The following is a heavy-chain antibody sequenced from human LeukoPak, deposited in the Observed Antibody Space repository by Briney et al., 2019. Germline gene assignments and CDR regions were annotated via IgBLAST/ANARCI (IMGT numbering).Heavy chain of an antibody. D-gene: IGHD5-24*01. Sequence: SVKVSCKASGGTFSSYAISWVRQAPGQGLEWMGRIIPILGIANYAQKFQGRVTITADKSTSTAYMELSSLRSEDTAVYYCARAGVGRDGYNFGYGMDVWGQGTTVTVSS. V-gene: IGHV1-69*04. CDR3: ARAGVGRDGYNFGYGMDV. CDR2: IIPILGIA. J-gene: IGHJ6*02. CDR1: GGTFSSYA.